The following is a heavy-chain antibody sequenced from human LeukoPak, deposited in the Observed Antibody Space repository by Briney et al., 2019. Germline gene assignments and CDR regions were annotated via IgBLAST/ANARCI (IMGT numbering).Heavy chain of an antibody. J-gene: IGHJ5*02. CDR2: INPNSGGI. CDR3: ARFLGYTSGLDH. CDR1: GYTFTGYY. D-gene: IGHD6-19*01. V-gene: IGHV1-2*02. Sequence: GASVKVSCKASGYTFTGYYLHWLRQTPGQGLEWVGWINPNSGGINYAQRFHDRVTMTRDTSIFTAYMELNGLESDDTATYYCARFLGYTSGLDHWGQGTLVTVSS.